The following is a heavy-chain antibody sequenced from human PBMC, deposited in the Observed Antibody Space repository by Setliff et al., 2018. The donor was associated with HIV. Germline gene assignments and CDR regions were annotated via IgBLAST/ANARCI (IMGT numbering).Heavy chain of an antibody. D-gene: IGHD3-22*01. J-gene: IGHJ4*02. CDR2: ILDYGKT. V-gene: IGHV4-59*11. Sequence: SETLSLTCTVSGDSMSDHHLSWIRQPPGKGLEWIGYILDYGKTYYNPSLQSRVTISVDTSKDQFSLQLTSVTAADTAVYYCASRWGSYYDTSGHPFDYWGQGTLVTVSS. CDR3: ASRWGSYYDTSGHPFDY. CDR1: GDSMSDHH.